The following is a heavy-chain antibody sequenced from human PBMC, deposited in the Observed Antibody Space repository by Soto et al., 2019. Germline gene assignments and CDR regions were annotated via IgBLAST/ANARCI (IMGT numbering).Heavy chain of an antibody. CDR2: INHSGST. D-gene: IGHD1-1*01. Sequence: SETLSLTCTVSGGSISSSSYYWGWIRQSPGKGLEWIGEINHSGSTNYNPSLKSRVTISVDTSKNQFSLKLSSVTAADTAVYYCARGTEKSNWNYDYWGQGTLVTVSS. CDR3: ARGTEKSNWNYDY. J-gene: IGHJ4*02. V-gene: IGHV4-39*07. CDR1: GGSISSSSYY.